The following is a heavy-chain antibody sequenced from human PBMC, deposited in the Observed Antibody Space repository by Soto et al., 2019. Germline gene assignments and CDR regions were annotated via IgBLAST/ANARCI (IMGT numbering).Heavy chain of an antibody. CDR3: ASGASRWYPYFFDS. V-gene: IGHV1-69*01. Sequence: QAQVVQSGAEVRKPGSSVKLSCKASEGTFNSYAIAWVRQAPGQGLEWMGGIIPYYNTLNYAQKFQDRVTITADDSTKTVYMELSRLRSDDTAVYFCASGASRWYPYFFDSWAQGTLVTVSS. D-gene: IGHD6-13*01. CDR1: EGTFNSYA. CDR2: IIPYYNTL. J-gene: IGHJ4*02.